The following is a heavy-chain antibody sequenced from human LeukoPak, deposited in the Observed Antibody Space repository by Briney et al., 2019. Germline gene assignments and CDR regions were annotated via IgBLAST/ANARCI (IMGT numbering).Heavy chain of an antibody. V-gene: IGHV5-51*01. CDR1: GYSFTSYW. CDR2: IYPGDSDT. D-gene: IGHD4-17*01. J-gene: IGHJ6*02. Sequence: ESLKISCKGSGYSFTSYWIGWVRQMPGKGLEWMGIIYPGDSDTRYSPSFQGQVTISADKSISTAYLQWSSLKASDTAMYYCARKGAVTTGDDYYYGMDVWGQGTTVTVSS. CDR3: ARKGAVTTGDDYYYGMDV.